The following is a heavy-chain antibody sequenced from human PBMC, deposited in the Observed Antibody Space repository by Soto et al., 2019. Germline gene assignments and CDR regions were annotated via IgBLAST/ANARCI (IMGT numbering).Heavy chain of an antibody. V-gene: IGHV2-5*02. J-gene: IGHJ4*02. D-gene: IGHD3-10*01. CDR3: AHLKPYYYGSGNNY. Sequence: QITLKESGPTLVTPTQTLKLTCTFSGFSLSTSGVGVGWIRQPPGKALEWLALIYWDDDKRYSPSLKSRLTITKDTSKNQVVLTMTNMDPVDTATYYCAHLKPYYYGSGNNYWGQGTLVTVSS. CDR1: GFSLSTSGVG. CDR2: IYWDDDK.